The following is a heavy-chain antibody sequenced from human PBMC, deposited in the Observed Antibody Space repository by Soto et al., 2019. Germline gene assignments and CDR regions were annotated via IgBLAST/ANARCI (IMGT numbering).Heavy chain of an antibody. CDR2: IYYSGST. Sequence: SETLSLTCTVSGGSISSYYWSWIRQPPGKGLEWIGYIYYSGSTNYNPSLKSRVTISVDTSKNQFSLKLSSVTAADTAVYYCARHSSGYDPMAWFDPWGQGTLVTVSS. CDR3: ARHSSGYDPMAWFDP. J-gene: IGHJ5*02. D-gene: IGHD5-12*01. V-gene: IGHV4-59*08. CDR1: GGSISSYY.